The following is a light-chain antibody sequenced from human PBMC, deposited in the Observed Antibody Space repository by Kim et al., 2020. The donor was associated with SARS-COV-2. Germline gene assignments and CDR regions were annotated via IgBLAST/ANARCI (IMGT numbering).Light chain of an antibody. Sequence: IVMTQSPLSLPVTLGEPASISCRSSQSLLHSNGYNYLDWYLQRPGQSPQLLIYLGSNRASGVPDRFSGSGSGTDFTLKISRVEAEDVGVYYCMQAIQTPPTFGEGTKVDIK. CDR2: LGS. V-gene: IGKV2-28*01. CDR1: QSLLHSNGYNY. CDR3: MQAIQTPPT. J-gene: IGKJ4*01.